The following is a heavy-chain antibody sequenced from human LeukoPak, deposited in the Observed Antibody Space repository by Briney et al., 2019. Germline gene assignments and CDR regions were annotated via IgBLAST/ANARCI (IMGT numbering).Heavy chain of an antibody. V-gene: IGHV1-46*01. CDR3: ARGDGDYVPFDY. D-gene: IGHD4-17*01. CDR1: GYTFTSYY. J-gene: IGHJ4*02. CDR2: INPSGGST. Sequence: ASVKVSCKASGYTFTSYYMHWVRQAPGQGLEWMGIINPSGGSTSYAQKFQGRVTMTRDMSTSTVYMELSRLRSEDTAVYCCARGDGDYVPFDYWGQGTVVTVSS.